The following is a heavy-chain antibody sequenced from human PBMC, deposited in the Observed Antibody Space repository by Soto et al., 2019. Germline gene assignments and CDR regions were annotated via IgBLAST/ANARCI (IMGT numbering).Heavy chain of an antibody. CDR3: ARGGVGYDYVWGSYRFYFDY. Sequence: EVQLVESGGGLVQPGGSLRLSCAASGFTFSSYEMNWVRQAPGKGLEWVSYISSSGSTIYYADSVKGRFTISRDNAKNSLYLQMNRLRAEDTAVYYCARGGVGYDYVWGSYRFYFDYWGQGTLVTVSS. J-gene: IGHJ4*02. CDR2: ISSSGSTI. CDR1: GFTFSSYE. D-gene: IGHD3-16*02. V-gene: IGHV3-48*03.